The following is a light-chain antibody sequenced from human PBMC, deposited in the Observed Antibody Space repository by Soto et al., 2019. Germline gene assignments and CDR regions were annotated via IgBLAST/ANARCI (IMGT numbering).Light chain of an antibody. CDR1: SSNIGARYN. CDR2: DNT. V-gene: IGLV1-40*01. J-gene: IGLJ3*02. CDR3: QSYDSSLSGWL. Sequence: QPVLTQPPSVSGAPGQRVTISCTGSSSNIGARYNVHWYQQLPGTAPKLLMYDNTNRPSGVPDRFSGSKSGTSVSLVISGLQAEDEADYYCQSYDSSLSGWLFGGGTKLTVL.